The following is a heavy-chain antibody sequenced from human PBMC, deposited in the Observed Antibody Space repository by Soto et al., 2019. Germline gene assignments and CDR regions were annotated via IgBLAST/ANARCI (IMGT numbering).Heavy chain of an antibody. J-gene: IGHJ4*02. CDR3: ARGTSVDY. D-gene: IGHD6-6*01. CDR1: GYTFASYG. Sequence: QVQLVQSGPEVKRPGASVKVSCKASGYTFASYGISWVRQAPGQGLEWMGWISGLDGNTQYAQKFQVRVTLTTDTSTDTAYMELTSLRSDDTAVYYCARGTSVDYWGQGTLVTVPS. CDR2: ISGLDGNT. V-gene: IGHV1-18*04.